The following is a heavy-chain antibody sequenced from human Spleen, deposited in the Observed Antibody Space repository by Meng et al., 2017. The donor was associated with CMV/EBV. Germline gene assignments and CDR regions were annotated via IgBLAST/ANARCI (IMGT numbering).Heavy chain of an antibody. J-gene: IGHJ6*02. V-gene: IGHV4-59*02. Sequence: ESLKISCAASGFIVSSNYMSWVRQAPGKGLEWIGYIYYSGNTKYNPSLRSRVTISVDTSKNQVSLKLSSVTAADTAVYYCASGVDTAMVFRSGGMDVWGQGTTVTVSS. D-gene: IGHD5-18*01. CDR1: GFIVSSNY. CDR2: IYYSGNT. CDR3: ASGVDTAMVFRSGGMDV.